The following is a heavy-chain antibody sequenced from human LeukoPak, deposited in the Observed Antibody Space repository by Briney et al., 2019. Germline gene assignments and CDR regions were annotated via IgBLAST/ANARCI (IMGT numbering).Heavy chain of an antibody. Sequence: PSETLSLTCTVSGGSISSSSYYWGWIRQPPGKGLEWVGSIYYSGSTYYNPSLQSRVTISVDTSKNQFSLRLSSVTAADTAVYYCARRPGRYYGMDVWGQGTTVTVSS. CDR3: ARRPGRYYGMDV. V-gene: IGHV4-39*01. J-gene: IGHJ6*02. CDR2: IYYSGST. CDR1: GGSISSSSYY.